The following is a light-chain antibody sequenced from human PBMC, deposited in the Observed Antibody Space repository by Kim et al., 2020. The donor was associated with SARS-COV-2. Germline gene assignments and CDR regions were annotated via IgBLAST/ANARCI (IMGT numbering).Light chain of an antibody. V-gene: IGKV1-5*03. J-gene: IGKJ1*01. CDR3: QQYSDYPWT. Sequence: DIQMTQSPSTLSASVGDRVTITCRASQSIGSLLVWYQQKSGKAPKILVYKASNLESGVPSRFSGSGSGTEFTFTINSLQPDDFATYYCQQYSDYPWTFGRGTKVDIK. CDR2: KAS. CDR1: QSIGSL.